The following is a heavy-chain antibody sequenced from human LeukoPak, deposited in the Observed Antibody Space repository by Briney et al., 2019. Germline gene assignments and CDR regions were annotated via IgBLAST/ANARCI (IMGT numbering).Heavy chain of an antibody. Sequence: PGGSLRLSCAASGFTFSNAWMSWVRQAPGKGLEWVANIKQDGSEKYYVDSVKGRFTISRDNAKNSLYLQMNSLRAEDTAVYYCARDILTGYYNNYFDYWGQGTLVTVSS. CDR3: ARDILTGYYNNYFDY. CDR2: IKQDGSEK. CDR1: GFTFSNAW. V-gene: IGHV3-7*01. J-gene: IGHJ4*02. D-gene: IGHD3-9*01.